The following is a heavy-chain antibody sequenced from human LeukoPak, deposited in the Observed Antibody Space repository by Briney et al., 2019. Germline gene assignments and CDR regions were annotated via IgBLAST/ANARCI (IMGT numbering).Heavy chain of an antibody. V-gene: IGHV1-69*02. CDR3: ARAPTIFGTLGY. J-gene: IGHJ4*02. Sequence: SVKVSCKASGGTFSSYTISWVRQAPGQGLEWMGRIIPILGIANYAQKLQGRVTITADKSTSTAYMELSSLRSEDTAVYYCARAPTIFGTLGYWGQGTLVTVSS. D-gene: IGHD3-3*01. CDR2: IIPILGIA. CDR1: GGTFSSYT.